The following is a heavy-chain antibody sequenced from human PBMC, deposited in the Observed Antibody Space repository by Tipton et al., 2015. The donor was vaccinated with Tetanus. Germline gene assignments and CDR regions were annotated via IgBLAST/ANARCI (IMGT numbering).Heavy chain of an antibody. J-gene: IGHJ6*02. CDR3: AKDSGLRLMDV. V-gene: IGHV3-33*06. Sequence: RSLRLSCAASGFTFSSYGMHWVRQAPGKGLEWVAVIWYDGSNKYYADSVKGRFTISRDNSKNTLYLQMNSLGAEDTAVYYCAKDSGLRLMDVWGQGTTVTVSS. CDR1: GFTFSSYG. D-gene: IGHD4-17*01. CDR2: IWYDGSNK.